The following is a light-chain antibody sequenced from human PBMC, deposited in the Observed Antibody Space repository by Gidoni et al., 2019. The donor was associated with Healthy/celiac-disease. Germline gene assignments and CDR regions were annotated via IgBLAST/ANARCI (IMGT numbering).Light chain of an antibody. Sequence: DIQMTHSPSSLSASVGDRVTITCRESQSISSHLNWYQQKPGKAPKLLIYAASSLQSGVPSRFSGSGSGTDFTLTISSLQPEDFATYYWQQSYSTPRAFGQGTKLEIK. CDR2: AAS. CDR1: QSISSH. V-gene: IGKV1-39*01. CDR3: QQSYSTPRA. J-gene: IGKJ2*01.